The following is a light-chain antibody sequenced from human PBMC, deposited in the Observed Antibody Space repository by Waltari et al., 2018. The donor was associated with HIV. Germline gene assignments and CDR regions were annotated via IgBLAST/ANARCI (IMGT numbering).Light chain of an antibody. J-gene: IGKJ2*01. Sequence: EIVLTQSPGTLSLSPGERATLSSRASQSDSSSYLAWYQQKPGQAPRLLIYGGSSRATGIPDRFSGSGSGTDFTLTISRLEPEDFAVYYCQQYGSSPPYTFGQGTKLEIK. CDR2: GGS. CDR1: QSDSSSY. CDR3: QQYGSSPPYT. V-gene: IGKV3-20*01.